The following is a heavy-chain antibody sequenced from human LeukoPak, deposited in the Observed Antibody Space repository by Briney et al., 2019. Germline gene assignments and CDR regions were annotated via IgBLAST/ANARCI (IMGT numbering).Heavy chain of an antibody. D-gene: IGHD7-27*01. CDR2: IGTSTSSI. V-gene: IGHV3-21*01. J-gene: IGHJ6*03. Sequence: GGSLRLSCAASGFTFSTYTINSVRQAPGKGLEWVSSIGTSTSSIYYADSVKGRFTISRDNAENSLYLQMNSLRAEDTAVYHCARDMGIIPYYYYYMDVWGKGTTVTVSS. CDR3: ARDMGIIPYYYYYMDV. CDR1: GFTFSTYT.